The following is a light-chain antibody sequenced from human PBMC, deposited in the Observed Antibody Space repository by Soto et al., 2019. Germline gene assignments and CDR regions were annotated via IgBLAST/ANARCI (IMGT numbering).Light chain of an antibody. V-gene: IGLV2-23*01. CDR1: SSDVGSYSL. CDR2: EDI. CDR3: CSYAVGTTLV. J-gene: IGLJ2*01. Sequence: QSALTQPASVSGSPGQSITISCTGTSSDVGSYSLVSWYQQLPGKAPKLMIYEDIKWPSGVSNRFSGSKSGNTASLTISGLQAEDEADYYCCSYAVGTTLVFGGGTKVTVL.